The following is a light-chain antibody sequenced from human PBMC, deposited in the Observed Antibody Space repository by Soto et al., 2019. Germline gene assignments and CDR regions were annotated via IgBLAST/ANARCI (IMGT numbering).Light chain of an antibody. CDR2: RND. Sequence: QSVLTQPPSASGTPGQRVTISCSGSSSNIGSNYVYWYQQLPGTAPKLLIYRNDQRPSGVPDRFSGSKSGTSASLAISGLRSEDEADYYCAAWDDSLGGNVVFGGGTKVTVL. CDR1: SSNIGSNY. J-gene: IGLJ2*01. CDR3: AAWDDSLGGNVV. V-gene: IGLV1-47*01.